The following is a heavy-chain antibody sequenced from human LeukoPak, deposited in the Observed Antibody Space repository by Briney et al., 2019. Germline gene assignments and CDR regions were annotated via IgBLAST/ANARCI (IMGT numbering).Heavy chain of an antibody. CDR3: TRDSGTYNWFDP. D-gene: IGHD1-26*01. V-gene: IGHV3-73*01. J-gene: IGHJ5*02. Sequence: RPGRCLRPSCAAAAFTVGGSAIHSVRQSSREGLEWVCQIKKKVKGYATAKAYAASVKGRFTISRDDSINTAYLQMKSLKTEDTALYYCTRDSGTYNWFDPWGQGTLVTVSS. CDR2: IKKKVKGYAT. CDR1: AFTVGGSA.